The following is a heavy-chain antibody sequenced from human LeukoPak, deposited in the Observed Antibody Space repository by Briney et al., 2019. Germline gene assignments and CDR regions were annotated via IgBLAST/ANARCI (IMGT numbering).Heavy chain of an antibody. V-gene: IGHV1-2*02. CDR3: ARGAPSRQLRFLDY. CDR1: VYTFTGYY. CDR2: INPNSGGT. Sequence: GASVKVSCKASVYTFTGYYMHWVRQTPGQGLEWRGWINPNSGGTNYAQKCHGRVTMTRDTSISTAYMWLSRRRSDNTAAYYCARGAPSRQLRFLDYWGQGTLVTVSS. J-gene: IGHJ4*02. D-gene: IGHD5-18*01.